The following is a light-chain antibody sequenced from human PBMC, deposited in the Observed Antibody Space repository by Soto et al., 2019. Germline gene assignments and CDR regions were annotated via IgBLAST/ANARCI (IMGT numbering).Light chain of an antibody. CDR2: DAS. CDR1: QSISSW. CDR3: QQYNSYSWT. V-gene: IGKV1-5*01. J-gene: IGKJ1*01. Sequence: TQSPSTLSASVGDRVTITCRASQSISSWLAWYQQKPGKAPKLLIYDASSLESGVPSRFSGSGSGTEFTLTISSLQPDDFATYYCQQYNSYSWTFGQGTKVDIK.